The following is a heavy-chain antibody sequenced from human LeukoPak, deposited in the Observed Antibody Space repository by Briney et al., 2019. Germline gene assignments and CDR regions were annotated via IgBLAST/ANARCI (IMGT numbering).Heavy chain of an antibody. CDR3: ASTSYYYDSSGYYY. CDR2: ISTYNGNT. D-gene: IGHD3-22*01. V-gene: IGHV1-18*01. Sequence: ASVKVSCTASGSTFTSYGISWVRQAPGPGLEWMGWISTYNGNTNYAQKLQGRVTMTTDTYTSTAYMELRSLRSDDTAVYYCASTSYYYDSSGYYYWGQGTLVTVSS. CDR1: GSTFTSYG. J-gene: IGHJ4*02.